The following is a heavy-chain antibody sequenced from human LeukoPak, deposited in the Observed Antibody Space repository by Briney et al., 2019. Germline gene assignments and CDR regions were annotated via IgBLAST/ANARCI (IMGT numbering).Heavy chain of an antibody. J-gene: IGHJ4*02. CDR3: TRDDYGDYRGFDY. V-gene: IGHV3-49*04. CDR1: GFTFGDYA. D-gene: IGHD4-17*01. Sequence: PGGSLRLSCTASGFTFGDYAMSWVRQAPGKGLEWVGFIRSKAYGGTTEYAASVKGRFTISRDDSKSIAYLQMNSPKTEDTAVYYCTRDDYGDYRGFDYWGQGTLVTVSS. CDR2: IRSKAYGGTT.